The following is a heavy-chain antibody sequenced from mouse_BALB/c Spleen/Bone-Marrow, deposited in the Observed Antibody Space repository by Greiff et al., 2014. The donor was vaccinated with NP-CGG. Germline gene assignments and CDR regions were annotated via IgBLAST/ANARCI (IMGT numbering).Heavy chain of an antibody. Sequence: VQLQQSGAELVKPGASVKLSCKASGYTFTSYYIYWVKQRPGQGLEWIGEINPTNGGTKFNEKFKSKATLTVDKSSSTAYMQLRNEASEVYSVDCCTRAYGNWFAYWGQGTLVTVSS. CDR3: TRAYGNWFAY. J-gene: IGHJ3*01. V-gene: IGHV1S81*02. D-gene: IGHD2-1*01. CDR2: INPTNGGT. CDR1: GYTFTSYY.